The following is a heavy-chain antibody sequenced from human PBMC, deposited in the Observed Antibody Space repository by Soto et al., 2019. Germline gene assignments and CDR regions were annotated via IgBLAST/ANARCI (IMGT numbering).Heavy chain of an antibody. J-gene: IGHJ6*02. CDR2: IIPISGTA. V-gene: IGHV1-69*01. Sequence: QVQLVQSGAEVKKPGSSVKVSCKASGGTFSSYAISWVRQAPGQGLEWMGGIIPISGTANYAQKFQGRVTITAAESTSTAYMELSSLRSEDTAVYYCARSQGSSTSLEIYYYYYYGIDVWGQGTTVTVSS. D-gene: IGHD2-2*01. CDR1: GGTFSSYA. CDR3: ARSQGSSTSLEIYYYYYYGIDV.